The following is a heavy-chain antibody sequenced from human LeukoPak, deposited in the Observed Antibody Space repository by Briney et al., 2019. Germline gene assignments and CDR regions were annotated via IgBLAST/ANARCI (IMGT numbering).Heavy chain of an antibody. D-gene: IGHD2-15*01. V-gene: IGHV4-59*08. CDR3: ARFVAGETWHFDL. J-gene: IGHJ2*01. Sequence: SETLSLTCTVSGASISSYYWSWIRQPPGKGLEWIGYIFYSGSTNYNPSLKSRVTILVDTSKNQFSPKVRSVTAADTAVYYCARFVAGETWHFDLWGRGTLVAVSS. CDR1: GASISSYY. CDR2: IFYSGST.